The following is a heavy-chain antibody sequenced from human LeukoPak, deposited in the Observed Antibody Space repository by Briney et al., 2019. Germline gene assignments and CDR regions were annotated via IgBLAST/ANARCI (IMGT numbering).Heavy chain of an antibody. Sequence: GGSLRLSCAASGFTFSSYSMNWVRQAPGKGLEWVSYISSSSSTIYYADSVKGRFTISRDNAKNSLYLQMNSLRAEDTAVYYCARQGITGTTPFDYWGQGTLVTVSS. CDR2: ISSSSSTI. V-gene: IGHV3-48*04. CDR1: GFTFSSYS. D-gene: IGHD1-20*01. J-gene: IGHJ4*02. CDR3: ARQGITGTTPFDY.